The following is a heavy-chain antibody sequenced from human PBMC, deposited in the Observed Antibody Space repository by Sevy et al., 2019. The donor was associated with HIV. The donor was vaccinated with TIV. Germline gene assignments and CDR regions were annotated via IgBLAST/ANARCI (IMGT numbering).Heavy chain of an antibody. D-gene: IGHD2-2*01. CDR2: ISSSSSTI. V-gene: IGHV3-48*02. CDR3: ARGRIVVVPAAILY. J-gene: IGHJ4*02. Sequence: GGSLRLSCAASGFTFSSYSMNWVRQAPGKGLEWVSYISSSSSTIYYADSVKGRFTISRDNAKNSLYLQMNSLRDEDTAVYYCARGRIVVVPAAILYWGQGTLLTVSS. CDR1: GFTFSSYS.